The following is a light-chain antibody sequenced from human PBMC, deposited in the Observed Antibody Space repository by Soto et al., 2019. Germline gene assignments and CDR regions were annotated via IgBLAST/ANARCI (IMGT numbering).Light chain of an antibody. CDR3: QQSYIAPRT. CDR2: AAA. Sequence: DIQMTQSPSSLSASVGDRVTITCRASQSSSRYLNWYQHIPGKAPKLLVYAAATLQTGVPSRFSGTGSGTDFTLTISSLHPEDFATYYCQQSYIAPRTFGQGNKVDIK. CDR1: QSSSRY. V-gene: IGKV1-39*01. J-gene: IGKJ1*01.